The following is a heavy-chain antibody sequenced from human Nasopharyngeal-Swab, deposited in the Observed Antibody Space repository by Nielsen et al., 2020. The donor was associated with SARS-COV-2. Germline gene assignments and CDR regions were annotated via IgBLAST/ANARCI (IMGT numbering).Heavy chain of an antibody. J-gene: IGHJ6*02. Sequence: GGSLRLSCAASGFTFSAHYMDWVRQAPGKGLEWVGRSRNKANSYTTEYAASVKGRFTISRDDSKNSLYPQMSSLRTEDTALYYCARDLSSIWTSGLGVWGQGTTVIVSS. D-gene: IGHD6-13*01. CDR1: GFTFSAHY. CDR3: ARDLSSIWTSGLGV. V-gene: IGHV3-72*01. CDR2: SRNKANSYTT.